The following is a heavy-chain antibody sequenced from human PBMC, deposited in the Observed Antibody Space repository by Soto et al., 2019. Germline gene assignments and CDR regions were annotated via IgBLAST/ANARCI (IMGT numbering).Heavy chain of an antibody. V-gene: IGHV4-38-2*01. D-gene: IGHD3-16*01. J-gene: IGHJ5*02. CDR1: GDSISGDYY. CDR2: IFHTGST. Sequence: SETLSLTCSISGDSISGDYYWGWIRQPPGKGLEWIGVIFHTGSTHYSPSLKSRVSISLDTSKKLLSLRLNSVTAADAAAYYCARQLQYAYDSWGPGILVTVSS. CDR3: ARQLQYAYDS.